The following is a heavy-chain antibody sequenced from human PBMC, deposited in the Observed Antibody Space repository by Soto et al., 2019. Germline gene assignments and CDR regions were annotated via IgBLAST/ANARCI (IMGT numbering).Heavy chain of an antibody. D-gene: IGHD6-6*01. Sequence: ASVKVSCKASGYTFINHDISWGRQATGQGLEWMGWMNPGSGKTGYANKFQGRVTMTRDASTSTAHLELSSLTSEDTAVDYCARMASSVTLNWFDSWGQGTLVTVSS. CDR3: ARMASSVTLNWFDS. CDR1: GYTFINHD. V-gene: IGHV1-8*02. J-gene: IGHJ5*01. CDR2: MNPGSGKT.